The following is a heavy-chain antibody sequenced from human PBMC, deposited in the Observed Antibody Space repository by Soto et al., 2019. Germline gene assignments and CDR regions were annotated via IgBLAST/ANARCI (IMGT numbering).Heavy chain of an antibody. CDR2: ILVDGRT. J-gene: IGHJ3*02. V-gene: IGHV3-23*01. CDR3: AKATATGGGAFDI. CDR1: GFICSSYD. Sequence: GGSLRLSCAASGFICSSYDMSWVRQAPGKGLEWVSTILVDGRTFYVDSVKGRFTISRDSSKNTVYLQMNSLTAGDTALYYCAKATATGGGAFDICGQGTMVTVS. D-gene: IGHD2-8*02.